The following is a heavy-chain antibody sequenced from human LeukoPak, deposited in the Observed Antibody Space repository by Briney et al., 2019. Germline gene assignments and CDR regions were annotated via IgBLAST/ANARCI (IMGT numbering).Heavy chain of an antibody. D-gene: IGHD2-15*01. CDR1: GGSISSGGYY. CDR3: ARDRGYCSGGSCYNPPGGPPTNWFDP. CDR2: IYYSGST. J-gene: IGHJ5*02. Sequence: PSQTLSLTCTVSGGSISSGGYYWSWIRQHPGKGLEWIGYIYYSGSTYYNPSLKSRVTISVDTSKNQFSLKLSSVTAADTAVYYCARDRGYCSGGSCYNPPGGPPTNWFDPWGQGTLVTVSS. V-gene: IGHV4-31*03.